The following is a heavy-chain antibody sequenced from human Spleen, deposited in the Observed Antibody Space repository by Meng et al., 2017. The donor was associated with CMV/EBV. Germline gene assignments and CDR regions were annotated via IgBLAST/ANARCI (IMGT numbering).Heavy chain of an antibody. J-gene: IGHJ6*02. CDR3: ARGLVYYYGWNPPYGMDV. D-gene: IGHD3-10*01. CDR2: ISNSGST. Sequence: SETLSLTCTVSGGSISSFYWTWIRQPPGKGLEWIGYISNSGSTNYNPSPKSRLTMSVDASKNQFSLNLSSVTAADTAVYFCARGLVYYYGWNPPYGMDVWGQGTTVTVSS. V-gene: IGHV4-59*01. CDR1: GGSISSFY.